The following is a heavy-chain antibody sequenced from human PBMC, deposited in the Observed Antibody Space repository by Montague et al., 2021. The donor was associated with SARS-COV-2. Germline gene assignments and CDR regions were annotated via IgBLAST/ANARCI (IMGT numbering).Heavy chain of an antibody. D-gene: IGHD6-13*01. V-gene: IGHV4-4*02. CDR3: ARFFSSWTD. CDR2: IYHSGCT. J-gene: IGHJ4*02. CDR1: GGSISSGNW. Sequence: SETLSLTCAVSGGSISSGNWWSWVRQPPGKGLVWIGEIYHSGCTXYYPSLKSRITISLDKSKNQFSLILSSATAADTSVYYCARFFSSWTDWGQGTLVTVSS.